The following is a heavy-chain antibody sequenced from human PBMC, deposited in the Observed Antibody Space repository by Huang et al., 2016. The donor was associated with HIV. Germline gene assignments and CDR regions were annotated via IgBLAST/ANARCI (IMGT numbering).Heavy chain of an antibody. CDR3: ARGQLGSYGDYDVLY. V-gene: IGHV1-69*13. D-gene: IGHD4-17*01. J-gene: IGHJ4*02. Sequence: QVQLVQSGAEVKTPGSSVKVSCKASGGTFSKYAISWVRQAPGQGLEWMGGSIPRFGTPNYARKVQGRVTITADDSTSTTYVEVSSLRSEDTALYYCARGQLGSYGDYDVLYWGQGTLVTVSS. CDR2: SIPRFGTP. CDR1: GGTFSKYA.